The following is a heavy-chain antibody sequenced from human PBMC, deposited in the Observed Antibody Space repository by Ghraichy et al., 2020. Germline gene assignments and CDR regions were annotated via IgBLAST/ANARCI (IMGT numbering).Heavy chain of an antibody. J-gene: IGHJ3*02. CDR1: GFTVGTNY. V-gene: IGHV3-53*04. D-gene: IGHD2-2*01. CDR2: IYSGDNT. Sequence: GSLRLSCAASGFTVGTNYMSWVRQAPGKGLEWVSVIYSGDNTYYADSVKGRFTISRHNPMNTLILQMNSLRAEDTAVYYCARDRGLGYCSGSSCYAGAFDIWGQGTMVTVSS. CDR3: ARDRGLGYCSGSSCYAGAFDI.